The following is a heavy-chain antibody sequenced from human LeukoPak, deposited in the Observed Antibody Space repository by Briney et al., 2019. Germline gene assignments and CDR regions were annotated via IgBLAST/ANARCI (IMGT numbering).Heavy chain of an antibody. Sequence: ASVKVSCKASGYMFTGYYMHWVRQAPGQGLEWMGWINPNSGGTNYAQKFQDRVTMTRDTSISTGYMELSRLKADDTAVYYCARAGVGYGSWTCINWFDPWGQGTLVTVSS. V-gene: IGHV1-2*02. CDR3: ARAGVGYGSWTCINWFDP. CDR2: INPNSGGT. D-gene: IGHD3-10*01. CDR1: GYMFTGYY. J-gene: IGHJ5*02.